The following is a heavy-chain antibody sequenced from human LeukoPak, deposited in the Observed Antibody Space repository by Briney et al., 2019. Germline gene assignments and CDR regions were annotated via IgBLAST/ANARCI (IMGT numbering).Heavy chain of an antibody. J-gene: IGHJ2*01. V-gene: IGHV4-39*01. Sequence: KPSETLSLTCTVSGGSISSSSYYWGWIRQPPGKGLEWIGNIYYSRSTYYNPSLKSRVTISVDTSKNQFSLKLSSLTAADTAVYYCARGVTMVVVVIHDWYFDLWGRGTLVTVSS. CDR3: ARGVTMVVVVIHDWYFDL. CDR1: GGSISSSSYY. D-gene: IGHD3-22*01. CDR2: IYYSRST.